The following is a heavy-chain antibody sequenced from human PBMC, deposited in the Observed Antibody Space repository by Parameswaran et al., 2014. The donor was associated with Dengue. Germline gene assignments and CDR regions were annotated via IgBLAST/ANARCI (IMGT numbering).Heavy chain of an antibody. V-gene: IGHV3-23*01. Sequence: VRQGSREGAGSGVSGISGSGGSTEYADSVKGRFTISRDNSKNTLYLQMNSLRAEDTAAYFCAKEIAGGYDGSIKYWGQGTLVTVSS. CDR2: ISGSGGST. J-gene: IGHJ4*02. D-gene: IGHD3-22*01. CDR3: AKEIAGGYDGSIKY.